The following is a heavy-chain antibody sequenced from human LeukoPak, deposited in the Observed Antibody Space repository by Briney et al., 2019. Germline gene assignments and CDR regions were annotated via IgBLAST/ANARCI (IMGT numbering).Heavy chain of an antibody. CDR2: ISSSSSYM. CDR1: GFTFSSYR. CDR3: ARPKEDDWGSHDY. V-gene: IGHV3-21*01. J-gene: IGHJ4*02. Sequence: GGSLRLSCAASGFTFSSYRMNWVRQAPGRGLEWVSSISSSSSYMYYADSVKGRFTISRDNAKNSLYLEMNSLRVEDTAVYYCARPKEDDWGSHDYWGQGTLVTVSS. D-gene: IGHD7-27*01.